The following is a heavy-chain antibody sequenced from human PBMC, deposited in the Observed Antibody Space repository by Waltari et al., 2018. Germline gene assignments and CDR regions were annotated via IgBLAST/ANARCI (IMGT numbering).Heavy chain of an antibody. D-gene: IGHD6-13*01. J-gene: IGHJ4*02. CDR1: GGSISSYY. V-gene: IGHV3-7*01. CDR2: IKQDGSEK. CDR3: ARGRSSSWS. Sequence: VQLQESGPGLVKPSETLSLTCTVSGGSISSYYWSWIRQPPGKGLEWVANIKQDGSEKYYVDSVKGRFTISRDNAKNSLYLQMNSLRAEDTAVYYCARGRSSSWSWGQGTLVTVSS.